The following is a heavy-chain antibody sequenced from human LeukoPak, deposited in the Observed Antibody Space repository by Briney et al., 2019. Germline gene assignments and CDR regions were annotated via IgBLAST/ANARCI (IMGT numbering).Heavy chain of an antibody. CDR3: ARLKLVGATVDY. Sequence: SETLSLTCAVYGGSLNGHYWSWIRQPPGKGLEWIGEGIESGGTKFNPSLKSRATISADTSKNQFSLKLSSVTAADTAVYYCARLKLVGATVDYWGQGTLVTVSS. D-gene: IGHD1-26*01. CDR1: GGSLNGHY. CDR2: GIESGGT. V-gene: IGHV4-34*12. J-gene: IGHJ4*02.